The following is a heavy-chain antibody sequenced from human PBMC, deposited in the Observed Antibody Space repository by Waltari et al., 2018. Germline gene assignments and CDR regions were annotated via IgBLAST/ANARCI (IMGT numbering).Heavy chain of an antibody. CDR1: GFTFSRFW. D-gene: IGHD3-22*01. CDR3: ARTSDNQYDSSGYNWDY. V-gene: IGHV3-74*01. J-gene: IGHJ4*02. CDR2: INRKGRPA. Sequence: EVQLVESGGGLVQPGGSLRLSCAASGFTFSRFWMHWVRQAPGKGLVWVSRINRKGRPAGYADSVKGRFTIARDNAKDTLYLQMSSLRAEDTAVYYCARTSDNQYDSSGYNWDYWGQGTLVTVSS.